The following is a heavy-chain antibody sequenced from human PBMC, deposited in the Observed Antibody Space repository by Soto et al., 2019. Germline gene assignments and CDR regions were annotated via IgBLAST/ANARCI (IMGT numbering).Heavy chain of an antibody. CDR2: IYYSGST. J-gene: IGHJ5*02. V-gene: IGHV4-39*01. D-gene: IGHD4-17*01. Sequence: SETLSLTGTVSGVSISSSRYYWGWIRQPPGKGLEWIGSIYYSGSTYYNPSLKSRVTISVDTSKNQFSLKLSSVTAADTAVYYCARHRGATVTTFWFDPWGQGTLVTVSS. CDR1: GVSISSSRYY. CDR3: ARHRGATVTTFWFDP.